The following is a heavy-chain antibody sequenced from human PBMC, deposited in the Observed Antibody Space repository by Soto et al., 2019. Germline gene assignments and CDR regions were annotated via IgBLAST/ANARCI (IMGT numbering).Heavy chain of an antibody. CDR1: GFTVSSNY. Sequence: GGSLRLSCAVSGFTVSSNYMSWVSQAPGKGLEWVSVIYSGGSTYYADSVKGRFTISRDNSKNTLYLQMNSLRAEDTAVYYCARDSRYMVRGVIDYWGQGTLLTVSS. CDR3: ARDSRYMVRGVIDY. CDR2: IYSGGST. V-gene: IGHV3-66*01. J-gene: IGHJ4*02. D-gene: IGHD3-10*01.